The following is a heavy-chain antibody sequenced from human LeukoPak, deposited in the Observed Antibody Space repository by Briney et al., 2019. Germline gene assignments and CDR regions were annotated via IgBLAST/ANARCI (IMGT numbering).Heavy chain of an antibody. CDR3: AIDYYDSSGPFDY. V-gene: IGHV1-46*01. CDR1: GYTFTSYY. J-gene: IGHJ4*02. CDR2: INPSGGNT. Sequence: GASVSVSCKASGYTFTSYYMHWVRQTPGQGLEWRGIINPSGGNTSYAQKFQGRVTMTRDMSTSTVYMELSSLRSEDTAVYYCAIDYYDSSGPFDYWGQGTLVTVSS. D-gene: IGHD3-22*01.